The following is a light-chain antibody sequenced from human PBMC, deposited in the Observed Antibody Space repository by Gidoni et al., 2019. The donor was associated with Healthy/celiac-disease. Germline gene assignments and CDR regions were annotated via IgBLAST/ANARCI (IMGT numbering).Light chain of an antibody. CDR1: QSLLHSNGYNY. CDR2: LGS. V-gene: IGKV2-28*01. Sequence: DIVMTQSPLSLPVTPGEPASISCRSSQSLLHSNGYNYLDWYLQKPEQSPQLLIYLGSNRASGVPDRFSGSGSGTDFTLKISRVEAEDVGVYYCMQALQTPRTFGQXTKVEIK. CDR3: MQALQTPRT. J-gene: IGKJ1*01.